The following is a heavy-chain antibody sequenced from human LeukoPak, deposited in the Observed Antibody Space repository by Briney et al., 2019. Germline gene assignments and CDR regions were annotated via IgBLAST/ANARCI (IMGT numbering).Heavy chain of an antibody. V-gene: IGHV4-39*07. D-gene: IGHD5-24*01. Sequence: SEALSLTCTVSGASISRTNFHWGWIRQAPGKGLEWIGSIYHTGSTFYNPSLKSRLTISVDSSMNQFSLKMRFVTAADTAVYYCARAEIYFDYWGQGTLVTVSS. CDR2: IYHTGST. J-gene: IGHJ4*02. CDR1: GASISRTNFH. CDR3: ARAEIYFDY.